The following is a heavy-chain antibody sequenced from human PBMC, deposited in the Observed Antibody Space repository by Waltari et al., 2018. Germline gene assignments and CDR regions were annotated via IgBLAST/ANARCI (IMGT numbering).Heavy chain of an antibody. CDR2: ISGSGGST. D-gene: IGHD1-26*01. CDR3: AKDPTYSGSYYFDY. CDR1: GFTFSRYA. Sequence: EVQLLESGGGLVQPGGSLRLSCAASGFTFSRYAMSWVLQAPGKGVEWVSAISGSGGSTYYADSVKGRFTISRDNSKNTLYLQMNSLRAEDTAVYYCAKDPTYSGSYYFDYWGQGTLVTVSS. J-gene: IGHJ4*02. V-gene: IGHV3-23*01.